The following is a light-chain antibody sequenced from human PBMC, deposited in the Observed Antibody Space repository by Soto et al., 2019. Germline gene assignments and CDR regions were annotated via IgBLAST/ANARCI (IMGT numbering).Light chain of an antibody. CDR2: DAS. CDR1: QDIYSW. CDR3: QRYNSNSRT. V-gene: IGKV1-5*01. Sequence: DIQLTQSPSTLSASVGDRVTITCRASQDIYSWVAWYRQKPGKAPKFLIYDASILQSGVPSRFSGSGSGTEFTLTISSLQPDDFATYYCQRYNSNSRTFGQGTTVDFK. J-gene: IGKJ1*01.